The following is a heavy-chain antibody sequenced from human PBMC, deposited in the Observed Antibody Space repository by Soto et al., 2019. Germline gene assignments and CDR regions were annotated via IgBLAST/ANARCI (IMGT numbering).Heavy chain of an antibody. V-gene: IGHV1-18*01. CDR2: ISAYKGDN. CDR3: ASVAVARTHSPHHGFDY. D-gene: IGHD6-19*01. Sequence: ASEEVSCKASGYIFTSYGISCVRLAPGQGLEWMGWISAYKGDNKYAEKLQGRATMTTDTSTRTAYMELRSLPGYDTAVYYCASVAVARTHSPHHGFDYWPQGILVIVS. CDR1: GYIFTSYG. J-gene: IGHJ4*02.